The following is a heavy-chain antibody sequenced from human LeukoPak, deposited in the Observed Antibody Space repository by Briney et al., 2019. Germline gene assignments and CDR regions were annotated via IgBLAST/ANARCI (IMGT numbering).Heavy chain of an antibody. CDR3: AKWGGIYDFWSGWGYCYYMDV. CDR2: ISGSGGST. Sequence: GGSLRLSCAASGFTFSSYAMSWVRQAPGKGLEWVSAISGSGGSTYYADSVKGRFTISRDNSKNTLYLQMNSLRAEDTAVYYCAKWGGIYDFWSGWGYCYYMDVWGKGTTVTVSS. D-gene: IGHD3-3*01. J-gene: IGHJ6*03. V-gene: IGHV3-23*01. CDR1: GFTFSSYA.